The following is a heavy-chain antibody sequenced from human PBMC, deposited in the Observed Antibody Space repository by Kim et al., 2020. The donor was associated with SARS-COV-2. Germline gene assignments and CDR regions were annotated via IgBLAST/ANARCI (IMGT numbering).Heavy chain of an antibody. V-gene: IGHV3-7*01. J-gene: IGHJ4*02. CDR3: ARDGGGNLEN. Sequence: SASYYVDTMKGRVIISRDNGKKSRYLQMESLKAEDTAIYCCARDGGGNLENWGQGTLVTVSS. CDR2: SAS. D-gene: IGHD2-21*01.